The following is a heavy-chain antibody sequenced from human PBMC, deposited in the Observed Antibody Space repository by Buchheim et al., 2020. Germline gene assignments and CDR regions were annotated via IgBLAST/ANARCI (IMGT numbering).Heavy chain of an antibody. CDR3: ARRLKGSSLDF. V-gene: IGHV4-39*07. J-gene: IGHJ4*02. CDR1: GASISSDSYY. Sequence: QLQLQESGPGLVKPSETLSLTCTVSGASISSDSYYWGWIRQPPGQGLEWIGTIYYSGSTYYNPSLKRRVTILIDTSKNQFSLKLSYVTAADTAVYFCARRLKGSSLDFWDQGTL. CDR2: IYYSGST. D-gene: IGHD6-13*01.